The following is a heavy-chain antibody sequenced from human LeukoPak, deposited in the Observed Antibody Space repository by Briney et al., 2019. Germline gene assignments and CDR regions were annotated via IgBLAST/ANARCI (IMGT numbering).Heavy chain of an antibody. V-gene: IGHV4-59*08. CDR2: IYYSGST. Sequence: SETLSLTCTVSGGSISSYYWSWIRQPPGKGLEWIGYIYYSGSTNYNPSLKSRVTISVDTSKNQFSLKLSSVTAADTALYYCARHANSSWSPVLDYWGQGTLVTVSS. D-gene: IGHD6-13*01. CDR3: ARHANSSWSPVLDY. J-gene: IGHJ4*02. CDR1: GGSISSYY.